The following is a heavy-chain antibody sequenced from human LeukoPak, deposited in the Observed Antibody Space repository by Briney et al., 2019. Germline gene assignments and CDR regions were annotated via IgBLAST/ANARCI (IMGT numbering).Heavy chain of an antibody. CDR2: IKRDGSET. CDR1: GFSFSNYW. V-gene: IGHV3-7*01. Sequence: PGGSLRLSCTASGFSFSNYWMSWVRQVPGKGLEWVANIKRDGSETYYVDSLRGRFTISRDNAKNSLYLQMNSLRAEDTAVYYCAAMSGSTGNWFDPWGQGTLVSVSS. CDR3: AAMSGSTGNWFDP. J-gene: IGHJ5*02. D-gene: IGHD1-26*01.